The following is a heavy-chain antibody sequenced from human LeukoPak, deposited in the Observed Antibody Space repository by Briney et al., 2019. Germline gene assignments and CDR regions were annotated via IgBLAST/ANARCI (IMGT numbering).Heavy chain of an antibody. D-gene: IGHD3-3*01. Sequence: ASVKVSCKASGYTFTSYDINWVRQATGQGLEWMGWMDPNSGNTGYAQKFQGRVTITRNTSISTAYMELSSLRSEDTAVYYCARGDSIRFLDCFDPWGQGTLVTVSS. V-gene: IGHV1-8*03. CDR3: ARGDSIRFLDCFDP. J-gene: IGHJ5*02. CDR1: GYTFTSYD. CDR2: MDPNSGNT.